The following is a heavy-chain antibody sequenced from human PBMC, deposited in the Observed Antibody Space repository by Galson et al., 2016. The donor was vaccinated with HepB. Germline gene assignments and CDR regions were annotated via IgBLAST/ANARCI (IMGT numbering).Heavy chain of an antibody. CDR3: ARRGRENFYYGVDV. CDR1: GDSLSTYY. J-gene: IGHJ6*02. Sequence: ETLSLTCSISGDSLSTYYWTWIRQPPGKRPEWIGYVYHSGRTNYNPSLKTRVTILVDPSNNQSSLQLSSVTAADTAVYYCARRGRENFYYGVDVWGPGISVTVSS. D-gene: IGHD5-24*01. V-gene: IGHV4-59*01. CDR2: VYHSGRT.